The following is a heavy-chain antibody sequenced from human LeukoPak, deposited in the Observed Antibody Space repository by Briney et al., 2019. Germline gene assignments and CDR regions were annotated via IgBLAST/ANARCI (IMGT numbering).Heavy chain of an antibody. D-gene: IGHD6-19*01. CDR2: ISYDRSNK. CDR1: GFTFSSYA. CDR3: ARAEGSSGWYYFDY. Sequence: PGGSLRLSCAASGFTFSSYAMHWVRQAPGKGLEWVAVISYDRSNKYYADSVKGRFTISRDNSKNTLYLQMNSLRAEDTAVYYCARAEGSSGWYYFDYWGQGTLVTVSS. J-gene: IGHJ4*02. V-gene: IGHV3-30-3*01.